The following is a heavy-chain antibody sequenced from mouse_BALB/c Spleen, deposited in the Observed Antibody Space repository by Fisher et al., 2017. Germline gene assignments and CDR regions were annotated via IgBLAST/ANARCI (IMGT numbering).Heavy chain of an antibody. D-gene: IGHD1-1*01. V-gene: IGHV5-4*02. Sequence: RFTISRDNAKNNLFLQMTSLRSEDTAMYYCARDQDYYGIVDVWGAGTTVTVSS. CDR3: ARDQDYYGIVDV. J-gene: IGHJ1*01.